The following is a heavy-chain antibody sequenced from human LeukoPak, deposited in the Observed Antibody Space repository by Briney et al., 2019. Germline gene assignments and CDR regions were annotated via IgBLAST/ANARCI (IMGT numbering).Heavy chain of an antibody. V-gene: IGHV1-8*01. CDR1: GYTFTSYD. CDR3: ARERWRQWLVRYNWFDP. CDR2: MNPNSGNT. J-gene: IGHJ5*02. Sequence: ASVKVSCKASGYTFTSYDINWVRQATGQGLEWMGWMNPNSGNTGYAQKFQGRVTMTMNTSISTAYMELSSLRSEDTAVYYCARERWRQWLVRYNWFDPWGQGTLVTVSS. D-gene: IGHD6-19*01.